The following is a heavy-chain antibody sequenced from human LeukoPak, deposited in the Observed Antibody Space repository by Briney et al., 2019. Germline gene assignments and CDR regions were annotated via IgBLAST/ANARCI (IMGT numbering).Heavy chain of an antibody. V-gene: IGHV3-23*01. CDR1: GFTFSSYA. D-gene: IGHD6-13*01. Sequence: GGSLRLSCAASGFTFSSYAMSWVRQAPGKGLEWVSAISGSGGSTYYADSVKGRFTVSRDNSKNTLYLQMNSLRAEDTAVYYCAKDVQGGHSSINYWGQGTLVTVSS. CDR2: ISGSGGST. CDR3: AKDVQGGHSSINY. J-gene: IGHJ4*02.